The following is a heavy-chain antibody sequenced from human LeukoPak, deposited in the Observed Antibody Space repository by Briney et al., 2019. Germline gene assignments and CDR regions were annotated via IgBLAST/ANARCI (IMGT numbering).Heavy chain of an antibody. D-gene: IGHD6-19*01. Sequence: SQTLSLTCAISGDSVSSNSAARNWIRQSPSRGLEWLGRTYYRSKWYNDYAVSVKSRITINPDTSKNQFSLQLNSVTPEDTAVYYCARDRGHTTMGMAVAGHWFDPWGQVTLVTVTS. CDR2: TYYRSKWYN. CDR1: GDSVSSNSAA. CDR3: ARDRGHTTMGMAVAGHWFDP. V-gene: IGHV6-1*01. J-gene: IGHJ5*02.